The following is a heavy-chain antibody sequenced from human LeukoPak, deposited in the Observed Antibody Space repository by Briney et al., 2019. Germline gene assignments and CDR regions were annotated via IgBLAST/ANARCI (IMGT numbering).Heavy chain of an antibody. CDR2: ISGSGGTT. V-gene: IGHV3-23*01. J-gene: IGHJ4*02. CDR3: AKDGPYGDHEIDY. Sequence: GGSLRLSCAASGXTFSSYTMAWVRQAPGKGREWVSGISGSGGTTYYADSVKGRFTISRDNSKNTLYLQMNSLRAEDTAVYYCAKDGPYGDHEIDYWGQGTLVTVSS. D-gene: IGHD4-17*01. CDR1: GXTFSSYT.